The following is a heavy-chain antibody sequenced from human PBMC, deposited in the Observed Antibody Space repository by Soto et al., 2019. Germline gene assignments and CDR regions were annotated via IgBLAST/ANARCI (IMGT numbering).Heavy chain of an antibody. J-gene: IGHJ5*01. CDR3: ARVTFTPNWFDS. Sequence: SETLSLTCTVSGDSISSPDYYWSWIRQAPGKGLELIGYVYYRGSIYYTPSFESRVTISVDTSKNQFSLKLNSVTAADSAMYFCARVTFTPNWFDSWGQGILVTVSS. D-gene: IGHD3-3*02. CDR1: GDSISSPDYY. V-gene: IGHV4-30-4*01. CDR2: VYYRGSI.